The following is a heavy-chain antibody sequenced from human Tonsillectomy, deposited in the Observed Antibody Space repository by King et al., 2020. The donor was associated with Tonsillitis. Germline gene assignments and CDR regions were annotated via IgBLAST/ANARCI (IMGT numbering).Heavy chain of an antibody. CDR3: ARGDRYYFDY. CDR2: IFYSGIP. CDR1: GASITRDGFC. D-gene: IGHD5-24*01. J-gene: IGHJ4*02. Sequence: VQLQESGPGLVKPSQTLSLTCTVSGASITRDGFCWNWIRHHPGKGLEWIGYIFYSGIPYYNPSLKALVSLSVDTSKNQFSLKLNSVTASDTAVYYCARGDRYYFDYWGQGTLVAVSS. V-gene: IGHV4-31*01.